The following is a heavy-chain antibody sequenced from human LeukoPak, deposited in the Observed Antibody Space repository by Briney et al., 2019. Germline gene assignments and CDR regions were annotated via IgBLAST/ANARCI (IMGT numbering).Heavy chain of an antibody. CDR3: ARERDGYNEVFDY. CDR2: IKQDGSEK. V-gene: IGHV3-7*01. J-gene: IGHJ4*02. Sequence: GGSLRLSCAASGFTFSSYWMSWVRQALGKGLEWVANIKQDGSEKYYVDSVKGRFTISRDNAKNSLYLQMNSLRAEDTAVYYCARERDGYNEVFDYWGQGTLVTVSS. CDR1: GFTFSSYW. D-gene: IGHD5-24*01.